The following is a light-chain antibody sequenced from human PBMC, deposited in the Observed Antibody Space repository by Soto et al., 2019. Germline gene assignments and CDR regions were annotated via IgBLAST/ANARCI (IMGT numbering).Light chain of an antibody. J-gene: IGKJ1*01. V-gene: IGKV1-5*01. CDR2: DAS. CDR1: QSISSC. CDR3: QQYNSYPWA. Sequence: QITQSASALSPSVGARVSITCRAGQSISSCLAWYQQKPGKAPKLLIYDASTWQSGVPSRFRGAESGTEFTLTISSLQPDDFAVYYCQQYNSYPWAFGQGTKVDIK.